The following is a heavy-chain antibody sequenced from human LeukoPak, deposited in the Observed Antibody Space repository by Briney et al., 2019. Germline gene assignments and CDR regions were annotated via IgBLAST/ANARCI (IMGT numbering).Heavy chain of an antibody. CDR3: ARGQTTMTI. CDR1: RLTVINYY. V-gene: IGHV3-53*01. J-gene: IGHJ4*02. Sequence: GRSLRLSCAVSRLTVINYYVNWVRQAPGKGMEWVSVIYSGGSTHYADSVKGRFTISRDSSKNTLYLQMNSLRAEDTAFYCCARGQTTMTIWGQGTLVTVSS. D-gene: IGHD3-22*01. CDR2: IYSGGST.